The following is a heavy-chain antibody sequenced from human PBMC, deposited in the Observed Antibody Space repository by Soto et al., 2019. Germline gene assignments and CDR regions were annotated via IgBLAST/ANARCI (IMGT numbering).Heavy chain of an antibody. J-gene: IGHJ4*02. D-gene: IGHD5-12*01. CDR2: IVPTVDTS. Sequence: QVQLVQSGAEVRQPXSSVKVSCKTSGATFSSYAITWVRQAPGQGLEWMGGIVPTVDTSTYAQKFQGRVTITADKFTNTVYMELSSLRSDDAAVYYCVRVVAIPGYPDNWGQGTLVTVSS. CDR3: VRVVAIPGYPDN. V-gene: IGHV1-69*14. CDR1: GATFSSYA.